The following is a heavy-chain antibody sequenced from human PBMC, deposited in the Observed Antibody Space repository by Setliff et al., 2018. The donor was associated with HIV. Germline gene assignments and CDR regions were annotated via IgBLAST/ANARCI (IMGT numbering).Heavy chain of an antibody. CDR2: IYYGGNT. D-gene: IGHD1-26*01. CDR1: GGSITGYY. CDR3: ARHRDGGTYPLGY. Sequence: PSETLSLTCTVSGGSITGYYWSWIRQPPGKGLEWIGWIYYGGNTRYNPSLKRRVTISLDTSKNRFSLQLTSVTAADTAVYYCARHRDGGTYPLGYWGQGTLVTVSS. J-gene: IGHJ4*02. V-gene: IGHV4-59*08.